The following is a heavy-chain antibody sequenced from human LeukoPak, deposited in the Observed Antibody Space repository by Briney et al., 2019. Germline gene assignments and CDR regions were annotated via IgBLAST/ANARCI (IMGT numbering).Heavy chain of an antibody. J-gene: IGHJ5*02. V-gene: IGHV1-2*02. CDR1: GYTFTGYY. Sequence: ASVKVSCKASGYTFTGYYMHWVRQAPGQGLEWMGWINPNSGGTNYAQKFQGRVTMTRDTSISTAYMELSRLRSDDTAVYYCARDSDSSGWYWINWFDPWGQGTLVTVS. D-gene: IGHD6-19*01. CDR3: ARDSDSSGWYWINWFDP. CDR2: INPNSGGT.